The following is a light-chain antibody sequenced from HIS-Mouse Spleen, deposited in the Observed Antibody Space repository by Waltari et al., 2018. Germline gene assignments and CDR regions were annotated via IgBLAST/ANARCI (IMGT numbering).Light chain of an antibody. CDR3: CSYAGSSTFVV. V-gene: IGLV2-23*01. CDR1: SSDVGSYNL. CDR2: EGS. J-gene: IGLJ2*01. Sequence: QSALTQPASVSGSPGQSINISCTGTSSDVGSYNLVSWYQQHPGNAPNRMIYEGSKRASGVSNRFSGSKSDNTASLTISGLQAEDEADYYCCSYAGSSTFVVFGGGTKLTVL.